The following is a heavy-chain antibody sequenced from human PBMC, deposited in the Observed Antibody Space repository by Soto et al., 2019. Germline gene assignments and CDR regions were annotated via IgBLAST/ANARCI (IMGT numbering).Heavy chain of an antibody. J-gene: IGHJ4*02. V-gene: IGHV3-23*01. D-gene: IGHD6-19*01. CDR2: ISGSGVT. CDR3: AKASPNQWQVGTPFEY. CDR1: GFTFSNYA. Sequence: EVQLLESGGGLVQPGGSLKLSCAASGFTFSNYAMSWVRQAPGKGLEWVSSISGSGVTHNADSVKGRFTFSRDNSKNTLYLQMSSLRAEDTAVYSCAKASPNQWQVGTPFEYWGQGSMVTVSS.